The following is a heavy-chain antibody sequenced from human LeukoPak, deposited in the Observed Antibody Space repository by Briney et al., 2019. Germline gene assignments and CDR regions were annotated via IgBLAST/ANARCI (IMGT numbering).Heavy chain of an antibody. CDR2: IYYSGST. Sequence: PSETLSLTCTVSGGSISSSSYYWGWIRQPPGKGLEWIGSIYYSGSTYYNPSLKSRVTISVDTSKNQFSLKLSSVTAADTAVYYCAHSGVVVRYFDYWGQGTLVTVSS. J-gene: IGHJ4*02. V-gene: IGHV4-39*01. CDR1: GGSISSSSYY. D-gene: IGHD2-15*01. CDR3: AHSGVVVRYFDY.